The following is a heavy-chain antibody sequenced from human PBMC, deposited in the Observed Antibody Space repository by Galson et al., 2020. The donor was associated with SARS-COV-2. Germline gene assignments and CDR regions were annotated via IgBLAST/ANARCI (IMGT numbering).Heavy chain of an antibody. CDR1: GGSISSSSYY. Sequence: SETLSLTCTVSGGSISSSSYYWGWIRQPPGKGLEWIGSIYYSGSTYYNPSLKSRVTISVDTSKNQFSLKLSSVTAADTAVYYCARENFPRKDPVINWFDPWGQGTLVTVSS. CDR3: ARENFPRKDPVINWFDP. J-gene: IGHJ5*02. D-gene: IGHD2-15*01. CDR2: IYYSGST. V-gene: IGHV4-39*07.